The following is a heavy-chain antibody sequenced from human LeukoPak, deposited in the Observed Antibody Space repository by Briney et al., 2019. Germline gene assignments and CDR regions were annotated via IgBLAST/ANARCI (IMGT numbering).Heavy chain of an antibody. CDR2: IYDSGST. Sequence: SETLSLTCTVSGGSIRSSYYYWGWLRQPPGKGLEWIGSIYDSGSTYYNPSLKSRVTISVDTSKNQFSLKLNSVTAADTAVYYCARAPLTALSGDYWGQGTLVTVSS. D-gene: IGHD2-21*02. CDR1: GGSIRSSYYY. CDR3: ARAPLTALSGDY. J-gene: IGHJ4*02. V-gene: IGHV4-39*07.